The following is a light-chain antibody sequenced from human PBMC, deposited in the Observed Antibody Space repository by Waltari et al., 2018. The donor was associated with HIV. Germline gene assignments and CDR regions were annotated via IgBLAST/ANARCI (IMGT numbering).Light chain of an antibody. CDR1: QRVASNN. CDR2: GAS. V-gene: IGKV3-15*01. J-gene: IGKJ4*01. CDR3: QQYNNWPPGLT. Sequence: EIVVTQSPATLSVSPGERATLSCRASQRVASNNLAWYQQKPGQAPRLLIYGASARATGIPARFSGSGSGTEFTLTISSLQSEDFAVYHCQQYNNWPPGLTFGGGTKVEIK.